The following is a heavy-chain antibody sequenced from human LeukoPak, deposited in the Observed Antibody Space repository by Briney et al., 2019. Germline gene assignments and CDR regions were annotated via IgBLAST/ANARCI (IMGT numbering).Heavy chain of an antibody. CDR3: TRGSSGRRDN. D-gene: IGHD6-19*01. V-gene: IGHV1-8*01. J-gene: IGHJ4*02. CDR2: MNPNSGNT. CDR1: GYTFTSCD. Sequence: ASVKVSCKASGYTFTSCDINWVRQATGQGLEWMGWMNPNSGNTGYGQSFQGRITMTGDISIGTAYMELSNLTSEDTAIYYRTRGSSGRRDNWGQGTLVTVSA.